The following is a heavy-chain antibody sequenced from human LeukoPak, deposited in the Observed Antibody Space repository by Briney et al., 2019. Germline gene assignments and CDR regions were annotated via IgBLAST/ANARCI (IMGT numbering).Heavy chain of an antibody. CDR3: VNQRNYYDSTTYGWFDP. Sequence: GGSLRLSCAASGFTFSSYAMSWVRQAPGKGLEWVSAISGSGGSTYYADSVKGRFTISRDNSKNTLYLQMNSLRAEDTAVYYCVNQRNYYDSTTYGWFDPWGQGTLVTVSS. D-gene: IGHD3-22*01. CDR1: GFTFSSYA. V-gene: IGHV3-23*01. J-gene: IGHJ5*02. CDR2: ISGSGGST.